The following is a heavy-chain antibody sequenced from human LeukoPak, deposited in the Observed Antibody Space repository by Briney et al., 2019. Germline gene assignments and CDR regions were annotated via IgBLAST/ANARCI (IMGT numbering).Heavy chain of an antibody. Sequence: PGGSLRLSCAASGFTFSSYGMSWVRQAPGKGLEWVSAISGSGGSTYYADSVKGRFTISRDNSKNTLYLQMNSLRAEDTAVYYCANTQPLNTMVRGVIIIGGPLDYWGQGTLVTVSS. CDR2: ISGSGGST. CDR1: GFTFSSYG. J-gene: IGHJ4*02. V-gene: IGHV3-23*01. CDR3: ANTQPLNTMVRGVIIIGGPLDY. D-gene: IGHD3-10*01.